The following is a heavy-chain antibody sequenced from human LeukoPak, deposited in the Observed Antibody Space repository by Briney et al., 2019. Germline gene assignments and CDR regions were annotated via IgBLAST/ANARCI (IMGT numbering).Heavy chain of an antibody. CDR3: ASPLYDLGTPRSFDL. CDR2: ISAYNGNT. V-gene: IGHV1-18*01. CDR1: GYTFTTYA. J-gene: IGHJ2*01. Sequence: GASVKVSCKASGYTFTTYATHWVRQAPGQRLEWMGWISAYNGNTNYAQKLQGRVTMTTDTSTSTAYMELRSLRSDDTAVYYCASPLYDLGTPRSFDLWGRGTLVTVSS. D-gene: IGHD3-3*01.